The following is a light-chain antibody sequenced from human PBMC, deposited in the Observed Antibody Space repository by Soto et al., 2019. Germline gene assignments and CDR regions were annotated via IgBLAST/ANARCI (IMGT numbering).Light chain of an antibody. Sequence: EIVLTQSPATLSLSPGERATLSCRASQSVSSYLAWYQQKPGKAPSLLIYDASNRATGIPARFSGSGSGTDFTLTISSLEPEDFAVYYCQQRSNWPYTFGQGTKLEIK. CDR3: QQRSNWPYT. V-gene: IGKV3-11*01. CDR2: DAS. CDR1: QSVSSY. J-gene: IGKJ2*01.